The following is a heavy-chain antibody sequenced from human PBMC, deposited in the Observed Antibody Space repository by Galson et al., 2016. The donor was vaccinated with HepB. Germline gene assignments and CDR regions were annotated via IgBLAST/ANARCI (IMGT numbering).Heavy chain of an antibody. V-gene: IGHV3-7*03. CDR1: GFTFRNYW. D-gene: IGHD5-18*01. CDR3: ARDPGMLGYSYGHLLDV. CDR2: IKQDVSEK. J-gene: IGHJ6*02. Sequence: SLRLSCAASGFTFRNYWMTWVRQAPGKGLEWVANIKQDVSEKYYVDSVKGRFTISRDNARNSLYLQMNSLRAEDTAVYYCARDPGMLGYSYGHLLDVWGQGTTVTVSS.